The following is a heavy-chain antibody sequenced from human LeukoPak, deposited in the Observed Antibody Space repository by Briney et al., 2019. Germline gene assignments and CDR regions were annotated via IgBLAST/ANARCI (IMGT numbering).Heavy chain of an antibody. J-gene: IGHJ5*02. CDR1: GGSISSGDYY. CDR3: ARDKGGSYRPNWFDP. D-gene: IGHD3-16*02. V-gene: IGHV4-30-4*01. Sequence: PSETLSLTCTVSGGSISSGDYYWSWIRQPPGKGLEWIGYIYYSGSTYYNPSLKSRVTISVDTSKNQFSLKLSSVTAADTAVYYCARDKGGSYRPNWFDPWGQGTLVTVSS. CDR2: IYYSGST.